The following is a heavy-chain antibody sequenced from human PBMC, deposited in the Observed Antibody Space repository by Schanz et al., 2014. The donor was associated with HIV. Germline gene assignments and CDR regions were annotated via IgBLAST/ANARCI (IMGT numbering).Heavy chain of an antibody. Sequence: QVQLVESGGGVVQPGRSLRLSCAASGFTFSSHGMHWVRQAPGKGLEWVAVIWYDGTDKYYAGSVKGRFTISRDNSKSTLFLQMNSLRAEDTAVYYCAKVPVAHYYYGMDVWGQGTTVTVSS. CDR2: IWYDGTDK. CDR1: GFTFSSHG. J-gene: IGHJ6*02. V-gene: IGHV3-33*06. CDR3: AKVPVAHYYYGMDV.